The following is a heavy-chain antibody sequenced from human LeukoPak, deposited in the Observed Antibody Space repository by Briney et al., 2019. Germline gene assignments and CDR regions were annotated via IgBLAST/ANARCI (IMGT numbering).Heavy chain of an antibody. Sequence: SETLSLTCTVSGGSISRYHWSWIRQPAGKGLEWIGCIYASGSTNYNPSLKSRVTISVDKSKNQFSLKLSSVTAADTAVYYCARDLVYIAVAGTVAFDIWGQGTMVTVSS. CDR3: ARDLVYIAVAGTVAFDI. D-gene: IGHD6-19*01. V-gene: IGHV4-4*07. CDR1: GGSISRYH. J-gene: IGHJ3*02. CDR2: IYASGST.